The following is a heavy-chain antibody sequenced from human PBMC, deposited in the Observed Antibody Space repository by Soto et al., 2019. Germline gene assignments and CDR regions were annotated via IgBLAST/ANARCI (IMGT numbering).Heavy chain of an antibody. CDR1: GYTFTGYY. CDR3: ASGRMETGYSSSWHHSDY. V-gene: IGHV1-2*02. CDR2: INPNSGGT. J-gene: IGHJ4*02. D-gene: IGHD6-13*01. Sequence: ASVKVSCKASGYTFTGYYMHWVRQAPGQGLEWMGWINPNSGGTNYAQKFQGRVTMTRDTSISTAYMELSRLRSDDTAVYYCASGRMETGYSSSWHHSDYWGQGTLVTVSS.